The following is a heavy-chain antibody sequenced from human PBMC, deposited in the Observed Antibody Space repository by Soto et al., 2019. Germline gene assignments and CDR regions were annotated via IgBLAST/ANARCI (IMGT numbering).Heavy chain of an antibody. V-gene: IGHV1-69*06. J-gene: IGHJ5*02. CDR3: AFRDCSGGNCYSGWFDP. CDR2: IIPIFGTA. D-gene: IGHD2-15*01. Sequence: SVKVSCKASGGTFSSYAISWVRQAPGQGLEWMGGIIPIFGTANYAQKFQGRVTITADKSTSTAYMELSSLRSEDTAVYYCAFRDCSGGNCYSGWFDPWGQGTLVTVSS. CDR1: GGTFSSYA.